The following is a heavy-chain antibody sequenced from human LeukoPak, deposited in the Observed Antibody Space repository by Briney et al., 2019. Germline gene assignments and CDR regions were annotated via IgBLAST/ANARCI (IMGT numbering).Heavy chain of an antibody. CDR2: IRSKASSYAT. CDR1: GFTFSGSV. V-gene: IGHV3-73*01. Sequence: GGSLKLSCAASGFTFSGSVMHCVREAFGEGREWVGRIRSKASSYATTYAASVKGRFTISRDDSKNTAYQQMNSLKTEDTAVYYCTRRTVAGNYYYMDVWGKGTTVTVSS. J-gene: IGHJ6*03. D-gene: IGHD6-19*01. CDR3: TRRTVAGNYYYMDV.